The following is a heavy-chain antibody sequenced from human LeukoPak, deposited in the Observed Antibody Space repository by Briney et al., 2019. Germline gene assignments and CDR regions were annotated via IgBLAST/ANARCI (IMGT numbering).Heavy chain of an antibody. CDR2: ISSDGSDT. V-gene: IGHV3-74*01. Sequence: GGSLRLSCAASGFTFKTYWMHLVRQAPGRGPVWVSRISSDGSDTKYADSVKGRFTVSRDNAKNTLYLEMNSLRAEDTAVYYCARDWGGSGPTSHDFWGQGTLVTVSS. J-gene: IGHJ4*02. CDR3: ARDWGGSGPTSHDF. CDR1: GFTFKTYW. D-gene: IGHD3-16*01.